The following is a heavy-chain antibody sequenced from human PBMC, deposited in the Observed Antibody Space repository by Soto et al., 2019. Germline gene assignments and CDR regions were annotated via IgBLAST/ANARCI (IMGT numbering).Heavy chain of an antibody. CDR1: GGSFSGYY. V-gene: IGHV4-34*01. CDR2: INHSGST. Sequence: SETLSLTCAVYGGSFSGYYWSWIRQPPGKGLEWIGEINHSGSTNYNPSLKSRVTISVDTSKNQFSLKLSSVTAADTAVYYCARGGSIVVVPAAPGHYYMDVWGKGTTVTVSS. D-gene: IGHD2-2*01. J-gene: IGHJ6*03. CDR3: ARGGSIVVVPAAPGHYYMDV.